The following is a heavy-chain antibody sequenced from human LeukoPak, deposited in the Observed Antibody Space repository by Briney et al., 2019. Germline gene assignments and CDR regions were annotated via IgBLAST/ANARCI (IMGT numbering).Heavy chain of an antibody. Sequence: SETLSLTCTVSGGSISSGGYYWSWIRQHPGKGLEWIGYIYYSGSTYYNPSLKSRVTISVDTSKNQFSLKLSSVTAADTAVYYCARGGRRYSYGYNAEYFQHWGQGTLVTVSS. D-gene: IGHD5-18*01. CDR3: ARGGRRYSYGYNAEYFQH. V-gene: IGHV4-31*03. CDR1: GGSISSGGYY. J-gene: IGHJ1*01. CDR2: IYYSGST.